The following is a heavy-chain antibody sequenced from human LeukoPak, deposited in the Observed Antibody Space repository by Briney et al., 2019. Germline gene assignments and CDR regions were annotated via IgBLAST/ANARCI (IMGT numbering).Heavy chain of an antibody. Sequence: ASVKVSCKASGYTFTSYGISWVRQAPGQGLEWMGWINTNTGNPTYAQGFTGRFVFSLDTSVSTAYLQISSLKAEDTAVYYCARDSDYYDSSGYYLFDYWGQGTLVTVSS. V-gene: IGHV7-4-1*02. J-gene: IGHJ4*02. CDR1: GYTFTSYG. CDR3: ARDSDYYDSSGYYLFDY. D-gene: IGHD3-22*01. CDR2: INTNTGNP.